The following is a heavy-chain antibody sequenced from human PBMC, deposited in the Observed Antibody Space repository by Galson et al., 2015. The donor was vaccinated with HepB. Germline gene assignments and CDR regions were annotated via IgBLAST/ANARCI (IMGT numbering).Heavy chain of an antibody. Sequence: ETLSLTCTVSGGSISSSSYYWSWIRQPPGKGLEWIGEINHSGSTNYNPSLKSRVTISVDTSKNQFSLKLSSVTAADTAVYYCARLAARFYYYYGMDVWGQGTTVTVSS. V-gene: IGHV4-39*07. CDR3: ARLAARFYYYYGMDV. J-gene: IGHJ6*02. CDR2: INHSGST. CDR1: GGSISSSSYY. D-gene: IGHD6-6*01.